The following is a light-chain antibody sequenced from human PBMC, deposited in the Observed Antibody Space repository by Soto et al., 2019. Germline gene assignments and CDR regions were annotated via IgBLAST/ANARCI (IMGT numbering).Light chain of an antibody. J-gene: IGKJ2*01. CDR1: QSIGSW. Sequence: DIPMTQSPSTLSASVGDRVTITCRASQSIGSWLAWYQQKPGKAPNLLIYRASTLESGVPSRFSGSGSGTEFTLTISSLQPDDFATYYCQQYFSYLYTFGQGTKLEIK. CDR3: QQYFSYLYT. CDR2: RAS. V-gene: IGKV1-5*03.